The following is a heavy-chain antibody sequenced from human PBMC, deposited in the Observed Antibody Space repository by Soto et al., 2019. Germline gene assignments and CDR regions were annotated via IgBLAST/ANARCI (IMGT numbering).Heavy chain of an antibody. CDR3: AASIFYYGMDV. Sequence: GDALKISWECSGYAFTNYGIGGVRQMPGKGLEWMGIIYPGDSDTKYNPSFQGQVTISADKSITTTYLQWSSLKASDTAIYYCAASIFYYGMDVWGQGTTVTVSS. CDR1: GYAFTNYG. CDR2: IYPGDSDT. V-gene: IGHV5-51*01. J-gene: IGHJ6*02.